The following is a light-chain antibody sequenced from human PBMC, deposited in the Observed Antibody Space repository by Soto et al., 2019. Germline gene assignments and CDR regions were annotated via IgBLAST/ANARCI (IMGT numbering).Light chain of an antibody. Sequence: DIQMTQSPSTLSASVGDRVTITCRASQSISSWLAWYQQKPGKAPKLLIYKASSLESGVPLRFSGSGSETEFTLTISSLQPDDFATYYCQQYNSYSITCGQGTRLEIK. V-gene: IGKV1-5*03. CDR2: KAS. CDR1: QSISSW. CDR3: QQYNSYSIT. J-gene: IGKJ5*01.